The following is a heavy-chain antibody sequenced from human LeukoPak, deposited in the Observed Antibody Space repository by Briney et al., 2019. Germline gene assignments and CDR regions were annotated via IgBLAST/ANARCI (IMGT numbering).Heavy chain of an antibody. CDR2: IIPIFGTA. CDR3: ARECSWFGDGYYYMDV. CDR1: GGTFSSYA. Sequence: GASVKVSCKASGGTFSSYAISWVRQAPGQGLEWMGGIIPIFGTANYAQKFQGRVTITADESTSTAHMELSSLGSEDTAVYYCARECSWFGDGYYYMDVWGKGTTVTVSS. D-gene: IGHD3-10*01. V-gene: IGHV1-69*01. J-gene: IGHJ6*03.